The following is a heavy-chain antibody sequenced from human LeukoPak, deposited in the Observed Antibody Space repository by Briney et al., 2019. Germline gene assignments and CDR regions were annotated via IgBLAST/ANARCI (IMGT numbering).Heavy chain of an antibody. CDR2: IKSKTDGGTT. Sequence: GGSLRLSCAASGFTFSNAWMSWVRQAPGKGLEWVGRIKSKTDGGTTDYAAPVKGRFTISRDDSKNTLYLQMNSLRAEDTAVYYCAKDPRVMSSTSRSTYYFDYWGQGTLVTVSS. CDR3: AKDPRVMSSTSRSTYYFDY. CDR1: GFTFSNAW. J-gene: IGHJ4*02. V-gene: IGHV3-15*01. D-gene: IGHD2-2*01.